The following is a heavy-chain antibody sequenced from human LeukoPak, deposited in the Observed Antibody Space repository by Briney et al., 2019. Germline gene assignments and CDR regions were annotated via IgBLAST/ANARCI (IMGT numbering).Heavy chain of an antibody. V-gene: IGHV4-39*07. CDR2: TYYSGST. Sequence: SETLSLTCTVSGGYISSSNYYWGWIRQPPGKGLEWIGSTYYSGSTYYNTFLKSRVTISVDTSKNQFSLKLSSVTAADTAVYYCARGPPPDFDYWGRGTLVTVSS. CDR1: GGYISSSNYY. CDR3: ARGPPPDFDY. J-gene: IGHJ4*02.